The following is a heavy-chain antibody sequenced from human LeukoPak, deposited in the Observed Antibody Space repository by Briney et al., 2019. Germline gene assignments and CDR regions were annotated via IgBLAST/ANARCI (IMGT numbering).Heavy chain of an antibody. CDR1: GFTFSSYA. Sequence: GGSLRLSCAASGFTFSSYAMSWVRQAPGKGLEWVSAISGSGGSTYYADSVKGQFTISRDNSKNTLYLQMNSLRAEDTAVYYCAKGISYYYGMDVWGQGTTVTVSS. V-gene: IGHV3-23*01. J-gene: IGHJ6*02. D-gene: IGHD6-13*01. CDR2: ISGSGGST. CDR3: AKGISYYYGMDV.